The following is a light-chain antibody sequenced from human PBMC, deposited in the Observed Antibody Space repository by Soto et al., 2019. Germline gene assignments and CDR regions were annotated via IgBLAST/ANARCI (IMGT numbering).Light chain of an antibody. J-gene: IGKJ4*01. CDR1: QSLLHSNGYNY. Sequence: DIVMTQSPLSLPVTPGEPASISCRSSQSLLHSNGYNYLDWYLQKPGQSPQLLIYLGSNRASRVPDRFSGSGSGTDFTLKISRVEAEDVGVYYCMQALQTRPLTFGGGTKVEIK. V-gene: IGKV2-28*01. CDR3: MQALQTRPLT. CDR2: LGS.